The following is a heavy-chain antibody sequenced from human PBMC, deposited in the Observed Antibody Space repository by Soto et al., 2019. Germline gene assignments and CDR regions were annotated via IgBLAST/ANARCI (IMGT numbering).Heavy chain of an antibody. D-gene: IGHD3-9*01. CDR2: ISAYNGNT. CDR3: ARGGIRYDILTGYYPFDY. CDR1: GDSFTSYG. Sequence: AEVCCKASGDSFTSYGISWVRQAPGQGLEWMGWISAYNGNTNYSQKFQGRVTITRDTSASTAYMELSSLRSEDTAVYYCARGGIRYDILTGYYPFDYWGQGTLVTVSS. V-gene: IGHV1-18*01. J-gene: IGHJ4*02.